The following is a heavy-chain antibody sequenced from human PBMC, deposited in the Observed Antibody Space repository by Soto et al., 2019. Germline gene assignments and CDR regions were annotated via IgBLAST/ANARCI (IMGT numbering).Heavy chain of an antibody. CDR1: GDTFNFYT. J-gene: IGHJ4*02. V-gene: IGHV1-69*02. CDR2: IIPYLSVS. CDR3: ATSFGSGYRAFDY. Sequence: QVQLVQSGAEVKKPGSSLRVSCKASGDTFNFYTINWVRQAPGLGLEWLGRIIPYLSVSNYAQKFQGRVTITADKXTSTAYMEVRSLRSEDTAMYYCATSFGSGYRAFDYWGQGALVTVSS. D-gene: IGHD3-10*01.